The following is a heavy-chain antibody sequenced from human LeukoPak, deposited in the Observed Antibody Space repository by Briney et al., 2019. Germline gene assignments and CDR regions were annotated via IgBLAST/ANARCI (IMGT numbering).Heavy chain of an antibody. J-gene: IGHJ4*02. CDR2: IDTKTGNP. D-gene: IGHD3-22*01. CDR1: GGTFSSYA. Sequence: GSVKVSCKASGGTFSSYAISWVRQAPGQGLEYMGWIDTKTGNPTYAQGFTGRFVFSLDTSVSTAYLQISSLKAEDTAVYYCAIHPSDSSGYFSYWGQGALVTVSS. CDR3: AIHPSDSSGYFSY. V-gene: IGHV7-4-1*02.